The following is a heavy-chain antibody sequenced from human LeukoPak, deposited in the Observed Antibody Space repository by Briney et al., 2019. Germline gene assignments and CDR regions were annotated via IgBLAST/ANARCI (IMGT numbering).Heavy chain of an antibody. CDR2: ISSSSSYI. J-gene: IGHJ5*02. Sequence: GGSLRLSCAASGFTFMTYWMNWVRQAPGKGLEWVSSISSSSSYIYYADSVKGRFTISRDNAKNSLYLQMNSLRAEDTAVYYCARSSGGDPRFYNWFDPWGQGTLVTVSS. CDR1: GFTFMTYW. D-gene: IGHD2-21*02. V-gene: IGHV3-21*01. CDR3: ARSSGGDPRFYNWFDP.